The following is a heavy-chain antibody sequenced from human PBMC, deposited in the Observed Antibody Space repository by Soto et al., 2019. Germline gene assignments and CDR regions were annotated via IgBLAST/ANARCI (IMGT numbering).Heavy chain of an antibody. Sequence: XGTLALTCAVYGGSFSGYYWSWIRQPPGKGLEWIGEINHSGSTNYNPSLKSRVTISVDTSKNQFSLKLSSVTAADTAVYYCARVRKYYYGMDVWGQGTTVTVSS. V-gene: IGHV4-34*01. J-gene: IGHJ6*02. CDR1: GGSFSGYY. CDR3: ARVRKYYYGMDV. CDR2: INHSGST.